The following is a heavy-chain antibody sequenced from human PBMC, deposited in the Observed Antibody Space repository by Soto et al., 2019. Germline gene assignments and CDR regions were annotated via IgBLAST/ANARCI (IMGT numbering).Heavy chain of an antibody. D-gene: IGHD3-3*01. CDR2: IYYSGST. Sequence: TLSLTCTVSGGSISSSRDYWGLIRHPRVNLLEWIGSIYYSGSTYYNPSLKSRVTISVDTSKNRFSLKLSSVTATDTAVYYCARSTYYDFWSGYYTAVGWFDPWGQGTLVTVSS. CDR1: GGSISSSRDY. CDR3: ARSTYYDFWSGYYTAVGWFDP. V-gene: IGHV4-39*01. J-gene: IGHJ5*02.